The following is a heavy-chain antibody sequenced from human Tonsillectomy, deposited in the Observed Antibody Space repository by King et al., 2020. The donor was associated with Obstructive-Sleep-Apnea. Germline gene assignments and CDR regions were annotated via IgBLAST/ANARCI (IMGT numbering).Heavy chain of an antibody. CDR2: IYYSGST. CDR1: GGSISSSSYY. J-gene: IGHJ4*02. Sequence: MQLQESGPGLVKPSETLSLTCTVSGGSISSSSYYWGWIRQPPGKGLEWIGSIYYSGSTYYNPSLKSRVTISVDTSKNQFSLKLSSVTAADTAVYYCASGENSGYGWGGDPFDYWGQGTLVTVSS. CDR3: ASGENSGYGWGGDPFDY. D-gene: IGHD5-12*01. V-gene: IGHV4-39*07.